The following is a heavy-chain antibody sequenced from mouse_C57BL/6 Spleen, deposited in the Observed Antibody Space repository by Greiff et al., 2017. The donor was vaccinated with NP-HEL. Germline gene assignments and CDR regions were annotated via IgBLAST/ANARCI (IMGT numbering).Heavy chain of an antibody. CDR1: GFTFSSYG. J-gene: IGHJ2*01. Sequence: EVMLVESGGDLVKPGGSLKLSCAASGFTFSSYGMSWVRQTPDKRLEWVATISSGGSYTYYPDSVKGRFTISRDNAKNTLYLQMSSLKSEDTAMYYCARHGGVYYGSSRYYFDYWGQGTTLTVSS. D-gene: IGHD1-1*01. CDR2: ISSGGSYT. V-gene: IGHV5-6*01. CDR3: ARHGGVYYGSSRYYFDY.